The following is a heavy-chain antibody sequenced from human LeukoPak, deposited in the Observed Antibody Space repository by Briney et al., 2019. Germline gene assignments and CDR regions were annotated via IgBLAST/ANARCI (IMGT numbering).Heavy chain of an antibody. D-gene: IGHD3-22*01. CDR3: ARTDYYYDSSSY. CDR1: GGTFSSYA. CDR2: MNPNSGNT. J-gene: IGHJ4*02. Sequence: ASVKVSCKASGGTFSSYAINWVRQATGQGLEWMGWMNPNSGNTGYAQKFQGRVTMTRNTSISTAYMELSSLRSEDTAVYYCARTDYYYDSSSYWGQGTLVTVSS. V-gene: IGHV1-8*02.